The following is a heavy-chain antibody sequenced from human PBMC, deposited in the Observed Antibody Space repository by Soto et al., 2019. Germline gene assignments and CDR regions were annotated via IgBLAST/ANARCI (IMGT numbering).Heavy chain of an antibody. CDR3: AKGLALHTGRAVRLGY. CDR2: ISWNSGSI. D-gene: IGHD6-19*01. Sequence: PGGSLRLSCAASGFTFDDYAMHWVRQAPGKGLEWVSGISWNSGSIGYADSVKGRFTISRDNAKKSLYLQMNSLRAEDTALYDSAKGLALHTGRAVRLGYWGQGTLVTVSS. CDR1: GFTFDDYA. V-gene: IGHV3-9*01. J-gene: IGHJ4*02.